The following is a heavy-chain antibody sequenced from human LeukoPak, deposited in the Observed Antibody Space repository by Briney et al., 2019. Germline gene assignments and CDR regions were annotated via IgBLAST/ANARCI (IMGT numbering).Heavy chain of an antibody. CDR3: ARDLSLIALTD. V-gene: IGHV3-23*01. J-gene: IGHJ4*02. CDR2: ITGSGGST. D-gene: IGHD3-22*01. Sequence: GGSLRLSCAASGFTFSSYWMSWVRQGPGKGLEWVSGITGSGGSTYYADSAKGRFTISRDNSKNTVYLQMNSLRAEDTAVYYCARDLSLIALTDWGQGTLVTVSS. CDR1: GFTFSSYW.